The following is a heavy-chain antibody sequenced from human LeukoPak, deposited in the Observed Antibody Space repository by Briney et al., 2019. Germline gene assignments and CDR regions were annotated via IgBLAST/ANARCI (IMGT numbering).Heavy chain of an antibody. CDR1: GGTFSSYT. J-gene: IGHJ4*02. D-gene: IGHD2-2*02. Sequence: GASVKVSCKASGGTFSSYTISWVRQAPGQGLEWMGRVIPILGIANYAQEFQGRVTITADNSTSTAYMELTSQRSEDTAVYYCAREWLVPAAIRDQPFDYWGQGTLVTVSS. V-gene: IGHV1-69*04. CDR3: AREWLVPAAIRDQPFDY. CDR2: VIPILGIA.